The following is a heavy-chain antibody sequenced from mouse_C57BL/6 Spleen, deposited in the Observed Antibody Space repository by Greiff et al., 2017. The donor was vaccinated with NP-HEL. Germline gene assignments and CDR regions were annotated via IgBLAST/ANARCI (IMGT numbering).Heavy chain of an antibody. V-gene: IGHV1-69*01. CDR2: IDPSDSYT. J-gene: IGHJ3*01. Sequence: QVQLQQPGAELVMPGASVKLSCKASGYTFTSYWMHWVKQRPGQGLEWIGEIDPSDSYTNYNQKFKGKSTLTGEKSSITAYMQLSSLTSEDSAVYYCARSEAAQAGFAYWGQGTLVTVSA. D-gene: IGHD3-2*02. CDR1: GYTFTSYW. CDR3: ARSEAAQAGFAY.